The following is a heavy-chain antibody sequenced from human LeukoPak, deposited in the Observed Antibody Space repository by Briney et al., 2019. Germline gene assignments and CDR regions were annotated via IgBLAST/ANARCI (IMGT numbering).Heavy chain of an antibody. J-gene: IGHJ4*02. CDR2: ISGSGSTI. CDR3: ARGGGFDY. Sequence: GGSLRLSCAASGFTFSSYEMNWVRQAPGKGLEWISYISGSGSTIYYADSVKGRFTISRDNDKNSLYLQMNSLRADDTAVYYCARGGGFDYWGQGTLVTVSS. CDR1: GFTFSSYE. V-gene: IGHV3-48*03. D-gene: IGHD3-16*01.